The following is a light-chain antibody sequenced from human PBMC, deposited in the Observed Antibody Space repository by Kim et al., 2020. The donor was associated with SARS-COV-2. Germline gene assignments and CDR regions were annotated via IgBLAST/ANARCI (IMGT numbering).Light chain of an antibody. Sequence: GQSGTISCTGTSSDVGGYNYVSWYQQHPGKAPKLMIYEVSKRPSGVPDRFSGSKSGNTASLTVSGLQAEDEADYYCSSYAGSNNLVFGGGTKLTVL. J-gene: IGLJ2*01. CDR3: SSYAGSNNLV. CDR2: EVS. CDR1: SSDVGGYNY. V-gene: IGLV2-8*01.